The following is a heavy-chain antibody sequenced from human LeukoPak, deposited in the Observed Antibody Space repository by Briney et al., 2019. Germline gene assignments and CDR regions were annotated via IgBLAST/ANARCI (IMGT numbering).Heavy chain of an antibody. V-gene: IGHV3-48*01. Sequence: MGDSSYTIYYADSVKGRFTISRDNAKNSLYLQMNSLRVEDTAVYYYARERVAWAAPAYWGQGTRVTVSS. D-gene: IGHD3-3*01. J-gene: IGHJ4*02. CDR3: ARERVAWAAPAY. CDR2: MGDSSYTI.